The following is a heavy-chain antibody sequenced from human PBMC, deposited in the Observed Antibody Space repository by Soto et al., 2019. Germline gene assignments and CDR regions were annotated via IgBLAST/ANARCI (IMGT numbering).Heavy chain of an antibody. D-gene: IGHD6-13*01. V-gene: IGHV3-33*01. CDR2: IWYDGSNK. CDR3: ARDIRAAANDAFDI. J-gene: IGHJ3*02. Sequence: GESLKISCAASGFTFSSYGMHWVRQAPGKGLEWVAVIWYDGSNKYYADSVKGRFTISRDNSKNTLYLQMNSLRAEDTAVYYCARDIRAAANDAFDIWGQGTMVTVSS. CDR1: GFTFSSYG.